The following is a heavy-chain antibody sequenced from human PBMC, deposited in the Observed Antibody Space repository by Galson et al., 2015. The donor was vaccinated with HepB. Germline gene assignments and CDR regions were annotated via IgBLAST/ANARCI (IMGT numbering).Heavy chain of an antibody. CDR2: ISSGGSTT. CDR1: GFTFSDYY. D-gene: IGHD1-26*01. J-gene: IGHJ4*02. V-gene: IGHV3-11*01. CDR3: ATGGINNDIVGAPY. Sequence: SLRLSCAASGFTFSDYYMSWIRQSPGQGLEWVAYISSGGSTTYYVDSVKGRFTISRDNAKNSLFLQMNSLRAEDTAVYYCATGGINNDIVGAPYWGQGTLVTVSS.